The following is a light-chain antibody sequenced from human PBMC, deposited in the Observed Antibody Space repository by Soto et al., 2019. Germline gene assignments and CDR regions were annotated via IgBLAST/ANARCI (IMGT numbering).Light chain of an antibody. CDR3: QQYGSSPPVT. CDR2: GAS. V-gene: IGKV3-20*01. J-gene: IGKJ5*01. CDR1: QSVSSSY. Sequence: EIVLTQSPGTLSLSPGERATLSCRASQSVSSSYLAWYQQKPGQAPRLLIYGASSRATGIPDRFSGRGSGTDFILTISRLEPEDFAVYYCQQYGSSPPVTFGQGTRLEIK.